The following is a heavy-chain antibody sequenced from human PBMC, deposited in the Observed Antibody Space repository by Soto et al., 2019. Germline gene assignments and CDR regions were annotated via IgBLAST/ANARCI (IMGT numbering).Heavy chain of an antibody. CDR1: GGSVSSGSYH. D-gene: IGHD3-16*01. CDR2: IYYSGST. J-gene: IGHJ6*02. V-gene: IGHV4-61*01. Sequence: PSETLSLTCTVSGGSVSSGSYHWTWIRQPPGKGLEWIGYIYYSGSTNYNPFLKSRVTISVDTSKNQFSLKLSSVTAADTAVYYCARDNMRARDGMDVWGQGTTVTVSS. CDR3: ARDNMRARDGMDV.